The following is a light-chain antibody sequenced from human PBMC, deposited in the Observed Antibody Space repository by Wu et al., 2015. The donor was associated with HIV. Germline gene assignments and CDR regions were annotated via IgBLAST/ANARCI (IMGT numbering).Light chain of an antibody. J-gene: IGKJ2*01. Sequence: DIVLTQSPATLSLSPGGRATLSCRASQRVSTFVAWYQHRPGQAPGLVIYGASNRATGIPARFSGSGSETDFTLTISSLEPEDFAVYYCQQRSNWPYTFGQGTKVEIK. CDR1: QRVSTF. V-gene: IGKV3-11*01. CDR2: GAS. CDR3: QQRSNWPYT.